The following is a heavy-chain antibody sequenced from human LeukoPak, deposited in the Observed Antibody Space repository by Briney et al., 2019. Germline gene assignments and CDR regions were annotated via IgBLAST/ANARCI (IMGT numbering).Heavy chain of an antibody. Sequence: GGSLRLSCAASGFTFSTYWMSWVRQAPGKGLEWMASIDQHGSEKYYVDSVKGRFTISRDNAKNSLYLQVNGLRAEDTAVYYCVRGRGDSSGWIYWGQGTLVTVSS. CDR3: VRGRGDSSGWIY. V-gene: IGHV3-7*04. D-gene: IGHD6-19*01. CDR1: GFTFSTYW. J-gene: IGHJ4*02. CDR2: IDQHGSEK.